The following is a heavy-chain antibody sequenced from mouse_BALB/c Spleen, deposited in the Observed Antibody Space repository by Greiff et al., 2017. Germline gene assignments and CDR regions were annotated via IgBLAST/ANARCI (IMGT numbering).Heavy chain of an antibody. CDR1: GFNIKDYY. Sequence: EVQLQQSGAELVRSGASVKLSCTASGFNIKDYYMHWVKQRPEQGLEWIGWIDPENGDTEYAPKFQGKATRTADTSSNTAYLQLSSLTSEDTAVYDCNAWGAMDYWGQGTSVTVSS. CDR2: IDPENGDT. CDR3: NAWGAMDY. V-gene: IGHV14-4*02. J-gene: IGHJ4*01.